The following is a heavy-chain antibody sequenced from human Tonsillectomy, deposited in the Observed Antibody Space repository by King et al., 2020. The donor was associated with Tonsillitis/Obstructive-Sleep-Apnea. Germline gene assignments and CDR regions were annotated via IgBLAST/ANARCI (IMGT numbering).Heavy chain of an antibody. CDR3: AKDPCGGDCYVSGGY. CDR2: ISASASSI. D-gene: IGHD2-21*01. V-gene: IGHV3-23*04. CDR1: GFTFSSYA. Sequence: EVQLVESGGGLVQPGGSLRLSCAASGFTFSSYAMSWVRQAPGKGLEWVSAISASASSIYYADSVKGRFTVSRDNSKKTLYLQMNSLRAEDTAVYYCAKDPCGGDCYVSGGYWGQGTLVTVSS. J-gene: IGHJ4*02.